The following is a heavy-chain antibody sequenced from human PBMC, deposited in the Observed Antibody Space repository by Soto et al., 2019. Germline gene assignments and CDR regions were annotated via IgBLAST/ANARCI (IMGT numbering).Heavy chain of an antibody. D-gene: IGHD5-18*01. CDR1: VFTFSSYG. J-gene: IGHJ4*02. CDR3: ATSPYLTAMATDY. V-gene: IGHV3-30*03. CDR2: ISYDGSNK. Sequence: GGSLRLSCAASVFTFSSYGMHWVRQAPGKGLEWVAVISYDGSNKYYADSVKGRFTISRDNSKNTLYLQMNSLRAEDTAVYYCATSPYLTAMATDYWGQGTLVTVSS.